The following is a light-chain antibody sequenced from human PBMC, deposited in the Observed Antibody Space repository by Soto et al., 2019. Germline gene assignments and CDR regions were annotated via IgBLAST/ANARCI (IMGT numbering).Light chain of an antibody. CDR1: QIISSW. CDR3: QQYRT. CDR2: DAS. Sequence: DIQMTQSPSTLSASVGDRVTITCRASQIISSWLAWYQQKPGKAPKLLIYDASSLETGVPSRFSGSGSGTEFTLTISSLQPEDFATYYGQQYRTFGQGTKVEIK. V-gene: IGKV1-5*01. J-gene: IGKJ1*01.